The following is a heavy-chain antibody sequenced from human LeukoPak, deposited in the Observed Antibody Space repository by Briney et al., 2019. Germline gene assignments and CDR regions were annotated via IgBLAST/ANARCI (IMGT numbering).Heavy chain of an antibody. CDR2: ISSSSSYI. D-gene: IGHD4-17*01. Sequence: PGGSLRLSCAASGFTFSSYSMNWVRQAPGKGLEWVSSISSSSSYIYYADSVKGRFTISRDNAKNSLYLQMNSLRAEDTAVYYCARDYDYGDYADAFDIWGQGTMVTVSS. V-gene: IGHV3-21*01. CDR3: ARDYDYGDYADAFDI. J-gene: IGHJ3*02. CDR1: GFTFSSYS.